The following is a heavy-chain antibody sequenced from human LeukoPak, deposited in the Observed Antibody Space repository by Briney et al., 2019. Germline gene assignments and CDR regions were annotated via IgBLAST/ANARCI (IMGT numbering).Heavy chain of an antibody. J-gene: IGHJ2*01. V-gene: IGHV4-38-2*02. Sequence: PSETLSLTCTVSGYSISSGYYWGWIRQPPGKGLEWIGSIYHSGSTYYNPSLKSRVTISVDTSKNQFSLKLSSVTAADTAVYYCARDAPREYPAYWYFDLWGRGTLVTVSS. CDR2: IYHSGST. CDR3: ARDAPREYPAYWYFDL. D-gene: IGHD2-2*01. CDR1: GYSISSGYY.